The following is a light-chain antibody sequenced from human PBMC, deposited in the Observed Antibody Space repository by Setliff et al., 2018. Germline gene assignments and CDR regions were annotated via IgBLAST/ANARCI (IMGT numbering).Light chain of an antibody. Sequence: SYELTQPPSVSVSPGQTASITCSGDKLGDKYACWYQQKPDQSPVLVIYQDSKRPSGIPERFSGSNSGNTATLTISGTQAMDEADYYCQAWDCSTALDVFGTGTKVTVL. CDR2: QDS. CDR1: KLGDKY. J-gene: IGLJ1*01. V-gene: IGLV3-1*01. CDR3: QAWDCSTALDV.